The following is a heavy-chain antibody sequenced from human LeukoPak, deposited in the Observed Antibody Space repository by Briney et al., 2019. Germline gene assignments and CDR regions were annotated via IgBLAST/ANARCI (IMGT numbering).Heavy chain of an antibody. D-gene: IGHD6-19*01. J-gene: IGHJ4*02. Sequence: GGSLRLPCAASGFTFRNYWMGWVRQAPGKGLEWVANTKPDGSAEYYADSVRGRFTISRDNAKNSLYLQMNSLRAEDTAVYYCAGAVAGTQGDFDYWGQGTLVTVSS. CDR1: GFTFRNYW. CDR2: TKPDGSAE. CDR3: AGAVAGTQGDFDY. V-gene: IGHV3-7*01.